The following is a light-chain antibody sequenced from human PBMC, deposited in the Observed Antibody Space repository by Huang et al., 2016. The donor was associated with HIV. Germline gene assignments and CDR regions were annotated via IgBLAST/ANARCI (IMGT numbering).Light chain of an antibody. CDR2: AAS. CDR1: QSISTY. CDR3: QQSYSTGFT. Sequence: DIQMTQSPSSLSASVGDRVTITCRASQSISTYLNWYQQKVGKAPKHLIYAASTLQSGVPSRFTGSGSGTECTLTISSLQPEDFASYFCQQSYSTGFTFGPGTKVDVK. J-gene: IGKJ3*01. V-gene: IGKV1-39*01.